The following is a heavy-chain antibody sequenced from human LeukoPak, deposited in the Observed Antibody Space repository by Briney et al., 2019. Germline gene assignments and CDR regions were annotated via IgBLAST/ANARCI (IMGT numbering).Heavy chain of an antibody. D-gene: IGHD3-9*01. V-gene: IGHV4-34*01. CDR2: INHSGST. CDR3: ARDYDILTGYGDAFDV. Sequence: SETLSLTCAVYGGSFSGYYWSWIRQPPGKGLEWIGEINHSGSTNYNPSLKSRVTISVDTSKSQFSLKLRSVTAADTAVYYCARDYDILTGYGDAFDVWGQGTKVTVSS. CDR1: GGSFSGYY. J-gene: IGHJ3*01.